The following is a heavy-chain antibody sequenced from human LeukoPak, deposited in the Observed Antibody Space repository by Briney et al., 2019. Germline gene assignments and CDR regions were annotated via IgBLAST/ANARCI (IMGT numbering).Heavy chain of an antibody. D-gene: IGHD3-10*01. V-gene: IGHV3-23*01. CDR1: VLTFSSHA. Sequence: GGSLRLSRALSVLTFSSHAMGWVRPAPREGLGWVSGIIMSGDITYYPDSVEAPFHITRHNSKQTVYLQVNSLRLRHTVIFQCADEEVPNDYWGQGTLVTVSS. J-gene: IGHJ4*02. CDR2: IIMSGDIT. CDR3: ADEEVPNDY.